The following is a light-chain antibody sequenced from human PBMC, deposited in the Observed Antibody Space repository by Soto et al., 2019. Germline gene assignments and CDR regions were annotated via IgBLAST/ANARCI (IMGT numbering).Light chain of an antibody. J-gene: IGKJ1*01. CDR2: GAS. Sequence: EIVLTQSPGTLSLSPGERATLSCRASQSVSSYLAWYQQKPGQAPRLLIYGASSRATGIPDRLSGSGSGTDFTLTISRLGPEDFAVYYCQQYGWPSRTFGQGTKVELK. CDR1: QSVSSY. CDR3: QQYGWPSRT. V-gene: IGKV3-20*01.